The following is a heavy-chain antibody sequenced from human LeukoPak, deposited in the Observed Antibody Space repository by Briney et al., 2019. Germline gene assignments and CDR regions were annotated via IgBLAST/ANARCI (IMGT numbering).Heavy chain of an antibody. V-gene: IGHV3-64*01. CDR2: ISSNGGST. CDR3: ARGGSSWYYPYFDY. J-gene: IGHJ4*02. CDR1: GFTFSSYA. D-gene: IGHD6-13*01. Sequence: PGGSLRLSCAASGFTFSSYAMHWVRQAPGKGLEYVSAISSNGGSTYYANSVKGRFTISRDNSKNTVYLQMGGLRVDDMAVYYCARGGSSWYYPYFDYWGQGTLVTVSS.